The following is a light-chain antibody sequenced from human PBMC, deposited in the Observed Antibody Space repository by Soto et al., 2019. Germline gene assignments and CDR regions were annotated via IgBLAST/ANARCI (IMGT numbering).Light chain of an antibody. V-gene: IGKV1-6*01. CDR3: LQHYNFPTT. CDR1: QGIRSD. J-gene: IGKJ1*01. Sequence: AIQMTQSPSSLSASVGDRVIITCRASQGIRSDLDWYQQKPGKAPKLLIYTASILQSGVPSRFSGSRSGTDFTLTISSLQPEDFATYYCLQHYNFPTTFGQGTKVEIK. CDR2: TAS.